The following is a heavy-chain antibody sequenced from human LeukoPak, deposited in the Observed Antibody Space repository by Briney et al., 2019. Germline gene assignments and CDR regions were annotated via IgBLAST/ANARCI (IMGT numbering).Heavy chain of an antibody. Sequence: PGGSLRLSCAASGLTFSSYGMHWVRQAPGKGLEWVAVISYDGSNKYYADSVKGRFTISRDNSKNTLYLQMNSLRAEDTAVYYCAKDRRSGSYAFGYWGQGTLVTVSS. D-gene: IGHD1-26*01. CDR2: ISYDGSNK. J-gene: IGHJ4*02. V-gene: IGHV3-30*18. CDR3: AKDRRSGSYAFGY. CDR1: GLTFSSYG.